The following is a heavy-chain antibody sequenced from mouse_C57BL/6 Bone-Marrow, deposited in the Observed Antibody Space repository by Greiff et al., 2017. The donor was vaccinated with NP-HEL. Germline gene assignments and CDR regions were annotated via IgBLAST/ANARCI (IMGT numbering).Heavy chain of an antibody. Sequence: VQLKQSGAELVRPGASVKLSCTASGFNIKDDYMHWVKQRPEQGLEWIGWIDPENGDTEYASKFQGKATITADTSSNKAYLQLSSLTSEDTAVYYCTTDYYGSSYVRYFDVWGTGTTVTVSS. D-gene: IGHD1-1*01. V-gene: IGHV14-4*01. CDR2: IDPENGDT. CDR3: TTDYYGSSYVRYFDV. CDR1: GFNIKDDY. J-gene: IGHJ1*03.